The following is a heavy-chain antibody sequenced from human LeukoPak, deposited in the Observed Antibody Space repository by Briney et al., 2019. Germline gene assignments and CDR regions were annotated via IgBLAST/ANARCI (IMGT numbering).Heavy chain of an antibody. CDR1: GYTLNSYY. D-gene: IGHD3-3*01. V-gene: IGHV1-46*02. CDR2: INPSGGAP. J-gene: IGHJ4*02. CDR3: ARVIFGTIFGGRAIYFDY. Sequence: GASVKVSCKASGYTLNSYYMHWVRQAPGQGLEWMGIINPSGGAPSFAQKFQGRVTITRDTSASTAYMELSSLRSEDTAVYYCARVIFGTIFGGRAIYFDYWGQGTLVTVSS.